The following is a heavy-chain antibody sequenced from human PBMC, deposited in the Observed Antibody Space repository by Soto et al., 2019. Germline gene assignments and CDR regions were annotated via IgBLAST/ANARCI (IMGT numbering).Heavy chain of an antibody. CDR3: ASTEEFFDY. Sequence: QVQLQESGPGLVKPSQTLSLACSVSGVSLTNGTYYRSWIRHHPVKCLEWICYIFYSGSTDYNPSLKSRVNISVDTSKNQYALQLSSVTAADTALYDCASTEEFFDYWGQGTLVTVSS. J-gene: IGHJ4*02. CDR2: IFYSGST. CDR1: GVSLTNGTYY. V-gene: IGHV4-31*03.